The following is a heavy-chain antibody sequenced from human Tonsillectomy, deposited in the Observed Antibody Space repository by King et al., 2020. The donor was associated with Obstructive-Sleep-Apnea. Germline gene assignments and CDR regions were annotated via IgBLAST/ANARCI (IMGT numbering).Heavy chain of an antibody. Sequence: VQLVESGGGVVQPGRSLRLSCAASGLTFSSYGMHWVRQAPGKGLEWVAVISDDGSNKYYADSVKGRFTISRDNSKSTLYVQLSSLRIEDTAVYHCAKGKGSGSYYHGVDVWGLGTTVTVSS. CDR2: ISDDGSNK. D-gene: IGHD3-10*01. CDR1: GLTFSSYG. J-gene: IGHJ6*02. CDR3: AKGKGSGSYYHGVDV. V-gene: IGHV3-30*18.